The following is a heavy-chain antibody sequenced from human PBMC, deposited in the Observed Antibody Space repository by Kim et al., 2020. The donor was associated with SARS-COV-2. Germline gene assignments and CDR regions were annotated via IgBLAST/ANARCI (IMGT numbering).Heavy chain of an antibody. V-gene: IGHV3-23*01. CDR2: ISGSGGST. CDR3: AKDESFDGYNYH. CDR1: GFTFSSYA. J-gene: IGHJ5*02. D-gene: IGHD5-12*01. Sequence: GSLRLSCAASGFTFSSYAMSWVRQAPGKGLEWVSAISGSGGSTYYADSVKGRFTISRDNSKNTLYLQMNSLRAEDTDVYYCAKDESFDGYNYHWGQGTLVTVSS.